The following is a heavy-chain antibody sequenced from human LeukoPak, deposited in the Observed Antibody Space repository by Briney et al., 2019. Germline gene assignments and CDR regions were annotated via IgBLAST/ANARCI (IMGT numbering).Heavy chain of an antibody. CDR2: IIPIFGTA. J-gene: IGHJ3*02. CDR1: GYTFTSYG. CDR3: AREGYDSSGYRRGSAFDI. V-gene: IGHV1-69*05. Sequence: ASVKVSCKASGYTFTSYGISWVRQAPGQGLEWMGRIIPIFGTANYAQKFQGRVTITTDESTSTAYMELSSLRSEDTAVYYCAREGYDSSGYRRGSAFDIWGQGTMVTVSS. D-gene: IGHD3-22*01.